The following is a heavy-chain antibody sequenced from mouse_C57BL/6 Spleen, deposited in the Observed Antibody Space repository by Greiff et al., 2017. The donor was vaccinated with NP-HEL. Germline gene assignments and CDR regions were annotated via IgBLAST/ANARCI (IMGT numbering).Heavy chain of an antibody. V-gene: IGHV1-64*01. Sequence: VQLQQPGAELVKPGASVKLSCKASGYTFTSYWMHWVKQRPGQGLEWIGMIHPNSGSTNYNEKFKSKATLTVDKSSSTAYMQLSSLTSEDSAVYYCARKDDGYQPTSPFDYWGQGTTLTVSS. CDR3: ARKDDGYQPTSPFDY. D-gene: IGHD2-3*01. CDR1: GYTFTSYW. CDR2: IHPNSGST. J-gene: IGHJ2*01.